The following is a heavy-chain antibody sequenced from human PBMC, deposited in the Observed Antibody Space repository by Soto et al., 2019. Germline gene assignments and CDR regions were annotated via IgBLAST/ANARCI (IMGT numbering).Heavy chain of an antibody. J-gene: IGHJ4*02. V-gene: IGHV3-23*01. CDR3: AKAPTQKSNSVRGGN. Sequence: PGGSLRLSCAASGFTFSTYAMSWVRQAPGKGLKWVSSISASDGSTYYADSVMGRFTISRDNSKNTLFLQMNSLRAEDTAVYYCAKAPTQKSNSVRGGNWGKGSLVTVCS. D-gene: IGHD1-1*01. CDR1: GFTFSTYA. CDR2: ISASDGST.